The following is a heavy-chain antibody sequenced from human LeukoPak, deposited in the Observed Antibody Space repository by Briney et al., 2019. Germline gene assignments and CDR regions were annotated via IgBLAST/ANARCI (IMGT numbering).Heavy chain of an antibody. CDR1: GFTFSDYS. CDR2: VGISSGNT. Sequence: GGSLTLSCAASGFTFSDYSMTWVRQAPGKGLEWISYVGISSGNTKYADSVKGRFTISGDKAKNSLYLQMNSLRVEDTAVYYCARDTKYAFDNWGQGTLVTVSS. J-gene: IGHJ4*02. V-gene: IGHV3-48*01. D-gene: IGHD2-2*01. CDR3: ARDTKYAFDN.